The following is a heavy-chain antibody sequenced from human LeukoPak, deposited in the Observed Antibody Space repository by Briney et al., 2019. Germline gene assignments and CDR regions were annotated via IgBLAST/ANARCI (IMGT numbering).Heavy chain of an antibody. V-gene: IGHV1-2*04. D-gene: IGHD6-19*01. Sequence: ASVTVSCKASGYTFTGYYMHWVRQAPGQGLAWMGWINPNSGGTNYAQKFQGWATMTRDTSISTAYMELSRLRSDDTAVYYCARSLSMYSSGWYYSDYWGQGTLVTVSS. CDR2: INPNSGGT. CDR3: ARSLSMYSSGWYYSDY. CDR1: GYTFTGYY. J-gene: IGHJ4*02.